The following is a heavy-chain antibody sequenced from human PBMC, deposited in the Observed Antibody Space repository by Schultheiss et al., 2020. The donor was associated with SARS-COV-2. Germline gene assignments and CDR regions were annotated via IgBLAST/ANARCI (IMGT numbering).Heavy chain of an antibody. CDR2: IYYSGST. J-gene: IGHJ6*02. CDR1: GGSFSGYY. D-gene: IGHD2-15*01. V-gene: IGHV4-59*12. CDR3: ARDSPGWYGMDV. Sequence: SQTLSLTCAVYGGSFSGYYWSWIRQHPGKGLEWIGYIYYSGSTNYNPSLKSRVTMSVDTSKNQFSLKLSSVTAADTAVYYCARDSPGWYGMDVWGQGTTVTVSS.